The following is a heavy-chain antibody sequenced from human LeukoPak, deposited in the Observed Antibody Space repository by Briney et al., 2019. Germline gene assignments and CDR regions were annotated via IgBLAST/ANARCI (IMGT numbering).Heavy chain of an antibody. CDR2: IYYSGST. Sequence: SETLSLTCTVSGGSISSSSYYWGWIRQPPGKGLEWIGSIYYSGSTYYNPSLKSRVTISVDTSKNQFSLKLSSVTAADTAVYYCARSARGVLRYFDWLTPQFDYWGQGTLVTVSS. J-gene: IGHJ4*02. CDR3: ARSARGVLRYFDWLTPQFDY. V-gene: IGHV4-39*01. D-gene: IGHD3-9*01. CDR1: GGSISSSSYY.